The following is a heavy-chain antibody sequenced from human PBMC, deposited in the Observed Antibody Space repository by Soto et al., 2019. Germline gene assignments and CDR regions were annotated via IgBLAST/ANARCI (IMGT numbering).Heavy chain of an antibody. CDR3: AHRRVAAAVAY. Sequence: QITLKESGPTLVKPTQTLTLTCSFSGFSLRSSGVAVGWIRQPPGKALEWLALIYWDDDERYSPSLQRRLTISKDTSKNQVVLRMTNMDPSDTGTYYCAHRRVAAAVAYWGQGTLVTVSS. D-gene: IGHD6-13*01. CDR1: GFSLRSSGVA. J-gene: IGHJ4*02. V-gene: IGHV2-5*02. CDR2: IYWDDDE.